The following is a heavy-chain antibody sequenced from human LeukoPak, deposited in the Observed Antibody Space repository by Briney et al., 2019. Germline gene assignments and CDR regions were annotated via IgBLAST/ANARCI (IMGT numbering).Heavy chain of an antibody. J-gene: IGHJ4*02. Sequence: GGSLRLSCAASGFTFSSYSMNWVRQAPGKGLEWVSYISSSSSTIYYADSVKGRFTISRDNAKNSLYLQMNSLRAEDTAVYYCARQAGTLLDYFDYWGQGTLVTVSS. CDR3: ARQAGTLLDYFDY. CDR1: GFTFSSYS. D-gene: IGHD6-19*01. V-gene: IGHV3-48*01. CDR2: ISSSSSTI.